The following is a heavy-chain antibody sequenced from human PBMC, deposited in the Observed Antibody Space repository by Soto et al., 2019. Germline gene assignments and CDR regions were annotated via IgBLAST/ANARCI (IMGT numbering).Heavy chain of an antibody. J-gene: IGHJ4*02. V-gene: IGHV4-59*08. CDR1: GGSISSHY. Sequence: PSATLSLTCTVSGGSISSHYWGWIRQPPGKGLEWIGYIYYSGGTNYNPSLKSRVTISVDTSKNQFSLKLSSVTAADTAVYYCARRLSTDYGSYLDSWGQGTLVTVSS. CDR3: ARRLSTDYGSYLDS. CDR2: IYYSGGT. D-gene: IGHD4-17*01.